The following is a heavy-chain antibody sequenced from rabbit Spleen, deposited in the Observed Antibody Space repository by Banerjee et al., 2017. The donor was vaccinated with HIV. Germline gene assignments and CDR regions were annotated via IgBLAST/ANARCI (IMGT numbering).Heavy chain of an antibody. J-gene: IGHJ4*01. CDR1: GFSFSSDYY. CDR2: IVATSSGTT. Sequence: QEQLVESGGDLVKPGTSLTLTCTASGFSFSSDYYVWWVRQAPGKGLEWIGSIVATSSGTTWYANWAKGRFTISRTSSTTVTLQMTSLTAADTATYFCARRDTNYGYALNFWGPGTLVTVS. V-gene: IGHV1S45*01. CDR3: ARRDTNYGYALNF. D-gene: IGHD6-1*01.